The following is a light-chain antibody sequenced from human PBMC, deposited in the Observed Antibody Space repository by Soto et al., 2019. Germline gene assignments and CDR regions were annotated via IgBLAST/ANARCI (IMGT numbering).Light chain of an antibody. CDR1: QSVSSN. CDR3: QQYNDWPIT. J-gene: IGKJ5*01. CDR2: DTS. Sequence: ETVMTQSPGTLSVSLGERATLSCRAGQSVSSNYLAWYQHKPGQAPRLLIYDTSTRATGIPARFSGSGSGTEFTLTISSLQSEDFAVYYCQQYNDWPITFGQGTRLEIK. V-gene: IGKV3-15*01.